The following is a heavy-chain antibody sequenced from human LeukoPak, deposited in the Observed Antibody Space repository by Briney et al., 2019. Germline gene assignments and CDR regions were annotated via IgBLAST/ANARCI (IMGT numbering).Heavy chain of an antibody. Sequence: ASVTVSCTASGYTFTSYGISWVRQAPGQGLEWMGWISAYNGNTNYAQKLQGRVTMTTDTSTNTAYMELRSLRSDDTAVYYCARVLPEYDSSGDYFENYGMDVWGQGTTVTVSS. CDR2: ISAYNGNT. CDR3: ARVLPEYDSSGDYFENYGMDV. J-gene: IGHJ6*02. V-gene: IGHV1-18*01. CDR1: GYTFTSYG. D-gene: IGHD3-22*01.